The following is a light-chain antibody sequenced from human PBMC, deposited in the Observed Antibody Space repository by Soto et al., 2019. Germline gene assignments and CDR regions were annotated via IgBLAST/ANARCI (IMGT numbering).Light chain of an antibody. CDR2: GAS. CDR3: QQYDNSPLT. Sequence: EIVLTQSPGTLSLYPGERATLSCRASQSVSSSYLAWYQQKPGQAPRLLIYGASSRATGIPDRFSGSGSGTDFTLTSSRLEPEDFAVYYCQQYDNSPLTFGGGTKVEIK. J-gene: IGKJ4*01. V-gene: IGKV3-20*01. CDR1: QSVSSSY.